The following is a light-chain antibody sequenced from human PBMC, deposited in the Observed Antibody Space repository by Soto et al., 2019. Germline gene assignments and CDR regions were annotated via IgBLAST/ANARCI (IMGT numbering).Light chain of an antibody. CDR3: QLYGSSPELT. J-gene: IGKJ4*01. CDR2: DSS. Sequence: EIVLTQSPGTLSLSPGDRASLSCRTTKILNGGSLAWYQVKPGQAPRLLMYDSSIRAAGVPNRFSGSGSGTDFTLTISRLETEDFAVYYCQLYGSSPELTFGGGTKVEIK. CDR1: KILNGGS. V-gene: IGKV3-20*01.